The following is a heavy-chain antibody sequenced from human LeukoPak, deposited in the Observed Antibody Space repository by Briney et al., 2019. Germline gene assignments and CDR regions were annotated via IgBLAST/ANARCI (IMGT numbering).Heavy chain of an antibody. CDR3: ARLNLYYYGSGSYSGFDY. CDR2: ISSSSSYI. CDR1: GFSFSNYG. V-gene: IGHV3-21*01. J-gene: IGHJ4*02. Sequence: GRSLRLSCAASGFSFSNYGMHWVRQAPGKGLEWVSSISSSSSYIYSADSVKGRFTISRDNSKNTLYLQMNSLRAEDTAVYYCARLNLYYYGSGSYSGFDYWGQGTLVTVSS. D-gene: IGHD3-10*01.